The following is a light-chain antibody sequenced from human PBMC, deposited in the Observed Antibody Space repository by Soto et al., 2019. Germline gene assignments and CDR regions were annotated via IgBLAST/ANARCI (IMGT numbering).Light chain of an antibody. Sequence: DIPMTQSPSSLSASVGDRVTITCRASQSISNLLNWYQHKPGKAPKLLIYGTSTLQSGVPSRFSGSGSGTDFTLTISSLQREDFSTYYCPQSYSSSWTFGQGTKVEIK. CDR3: PQSYSSSWT. V-gene: IGKV1-39*01. CDR1: QSISNL. J-gene: IGKJ1*01. CDR2: GTS.